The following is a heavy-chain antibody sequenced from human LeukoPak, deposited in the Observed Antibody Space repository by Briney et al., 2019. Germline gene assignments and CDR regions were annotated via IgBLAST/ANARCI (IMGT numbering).Heavy chain of an antibody. J-gene: IGHJ4*02. CDR1: ARSISSSSYY. D-gene: IGHD3-10*01. CDR3: TRLSTRWSLSDYYGSGSYQFDY. V-gene: IGHV4-39*01. CDR2: IYYSGST. Sequence: SQRLSLACTVAARSISSSSYYWGWIRQPPGKGLEWFGSIYYSGSTYYNPSLKSRVTISVNTSNNQFSQKLSSVTAADTAVYYCTRLSTRWSLSDYYGSGSYQFDYWGQGTLVTVSS.